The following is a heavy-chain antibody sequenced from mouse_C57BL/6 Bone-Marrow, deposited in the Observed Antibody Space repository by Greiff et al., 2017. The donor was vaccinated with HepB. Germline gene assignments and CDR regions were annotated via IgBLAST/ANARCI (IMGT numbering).Heavy chain of an antibody. Sequence: QVQLKQPGTELVKPGASVKLSCKASGYTFTSYWMHWVKQRPGQGLEWIGNINPSNGGTNYNEKFKSKATLTVDKSSSTAYMQLSSLTSEASAVYYCARDYYGSSRNFDYWGQGTTLTVSS. V-gene: IGHV1-53*01. J-gene: IGHJ2*01. CDR3: ARDYYGSSRNFDY. D-gene: IGHD1-1*01. CDR2: INPSNGGT. CDR1: GYTFTSYW.